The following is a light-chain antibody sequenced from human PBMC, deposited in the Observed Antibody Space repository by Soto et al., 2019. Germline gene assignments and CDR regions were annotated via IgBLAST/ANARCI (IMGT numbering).Light chain of an antibody. J-gene: IGKJ1*01. CDR1: QSISNW. CDR3: QQYNSS. V-gene: IGKV1-5*03. Sequence: DIQMTQSPSTLSASVGDRVTITCRASQSISNWLAWYQKKPGKAPKLLIYKASSLESGVPSRFSGSGSGTEFTLTISSLQPDDFATYYCQQYNSSFGQGTKVDIK. CDR2: KAS.